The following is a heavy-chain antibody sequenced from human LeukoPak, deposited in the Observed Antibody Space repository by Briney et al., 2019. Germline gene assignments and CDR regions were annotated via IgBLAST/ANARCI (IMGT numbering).Heavy chain of an antibody. V-gene: IGHV4-59*08. CDR1: GDSISTYY. J-gene: IGHJ4*02. CDR3: ASQRDGYNDY. D-gene: IGHD5-24*01. CDR2: IYYSGST. Sequence: SETLSLTCTVSGDSISTYYWSWIRQPPGKGLEWIGYIYYSGSTNYNPSLKSRVTISVDTSKNQFSLKLSSVTAADTAVYYCASQRDGYNDYWGQGTPVTVSS.